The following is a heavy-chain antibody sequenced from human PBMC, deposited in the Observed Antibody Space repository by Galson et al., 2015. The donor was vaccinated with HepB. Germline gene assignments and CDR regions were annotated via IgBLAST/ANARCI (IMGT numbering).Heavy chain of an antibody. J-gene: IGHJ4*01. Sequence: SLRLSCAASGFTVSSNSMSWVRQAPGKGLEWVSVIYSGGSTYYADSAKGRFTISGDNSKNTLYLPMNSLRAEDTAVYYCAKEIPGSYFYGGHGTLVTVSS. CDR1: GFTVSSNS. D-gene: IGHD3-10*01. V-gene: IGHV3-53*01. CDR2: IYSGGST. CDR3: AKEIPGSYFY.